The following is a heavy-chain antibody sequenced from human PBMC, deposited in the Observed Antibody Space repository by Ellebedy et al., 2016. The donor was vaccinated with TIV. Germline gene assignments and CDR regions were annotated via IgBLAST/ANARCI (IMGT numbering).Heavy chain of an antibody. J-gene: IGHJ4*02. CDR3: ARDTWNSLFDY. D-gene: IGHD1-7*01. CDR2: IWYDGSNK. CDR1: GFTFSSYG. Sequence: PGGSLRLSCAASGFTFSSYGFHWVPPVRGKGLEWVAVIWYDGSNKYYADSVKGLFTISRDNSKNTLYLQMNSLRAEDTTVYYCARDTWNSLFDYWGQGTLVTVSS. V-gene: IGHV3-33*01.